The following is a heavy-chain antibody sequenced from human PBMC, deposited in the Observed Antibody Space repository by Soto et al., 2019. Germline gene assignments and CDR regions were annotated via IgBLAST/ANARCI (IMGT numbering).Heavy chain of an antibody. CDR3: AREGVAPYYYYGMDV. D-gene: IGHD5-12*01. CDR2: ISTYNGNT. J-gene: IGHJ6*02. V-gene: IGHV1-3*04. CDR1: GYSFTSYA. Sequence: GASVKVSCKASGYSFTSYAIHWMRQAPGQRLEWMGWISTYNGNTNYAQTFQGRVTMTRDTSTSTVHMEVRSLRSDDTAVYYCAREGVAPYYYYGMDVWGQGTPVTVSS.